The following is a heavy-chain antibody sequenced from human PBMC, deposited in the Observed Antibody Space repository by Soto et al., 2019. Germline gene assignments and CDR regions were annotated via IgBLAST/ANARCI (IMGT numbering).Heavy chain of an antibody. CDR1: GASFRGYY. Sequence: SSATLSLNCAVYGASFRGYYWRWILQPPSKGLEWIGEINHSGSTNYNPSLKSRVTISVDTSKNQFSLKLSSVTAADTAVYYCARGTFTMVRGVIYGYYYGMDVWGQGTTVS. CDR2: INHSGST. J-gene: IGHJ6*02. D-gene: IGHD3-10*01. V-gene: IGHV4-34*01. CDR3: ARGTFTMVRGVIYGYYYGMDV.